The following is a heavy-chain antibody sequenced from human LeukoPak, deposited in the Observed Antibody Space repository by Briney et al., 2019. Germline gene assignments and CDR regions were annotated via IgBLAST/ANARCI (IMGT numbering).Heavy chain of an antibody. D-gene: IGHD6-13*01. Sequence: GGSLRLSCEASGFTFSSYSMNWVRPAPGEGLEWVSSITSMSSSIYYADSVQGRFTISRDNAKNSLYLQMNSLRAEDTAVYYCARGAGYSSSWYYYYGMDVWGQGTTVTVSS. J-gene: IGHJ6*02. CDR3: ARGAGYSSSWYYYYGMDV. CDR2: ITSMSSSI. CDR1: GFTFSSYS. V-gene: IGHV3-21*01.